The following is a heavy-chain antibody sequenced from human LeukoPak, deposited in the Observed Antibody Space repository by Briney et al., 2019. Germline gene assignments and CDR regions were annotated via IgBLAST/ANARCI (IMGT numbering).Heavy chain of an antibody. CDR1: GFTFSIYT. CDR2: ISGSNTYI. V-gene: IGHV3-21*04. CDR3: ARGLAAAGDAFDI. Sequence: GGSLRLSCATSGFTFSIYTVNWVRQAPGKGLEWVSSISGSNTYIYYADSVMGRFTISRDNSKNTLYLQMNSLRAEDTAVYYCARGLAAAGDAFDIWGQGTMVTVSS. D-gene: IGHD6-13*01. J-gene: IGHJ3*02.